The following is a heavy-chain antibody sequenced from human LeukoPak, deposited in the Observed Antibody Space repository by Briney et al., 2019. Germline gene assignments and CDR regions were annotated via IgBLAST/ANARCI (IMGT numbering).Heavy chain of an antibody. CDR2: ISSSGSTI. J-gene: IGHJ3*02. V-gene: IGHV3-11*01. Sequence: GSLRLSCAASGFTFSDYYMSWIRQAPGKGLEWVSYISSSGSTIYYADSVKGRFTISRDNAKNSLYLQMNSLRAEDTAVYYCARLVTLPKYDAFDIWGQGTMVTVSS. CDR3: ARLVTLPKYDAFDI. CDR1: GFTFSDYY. D-gene: IGHD2-21*02.